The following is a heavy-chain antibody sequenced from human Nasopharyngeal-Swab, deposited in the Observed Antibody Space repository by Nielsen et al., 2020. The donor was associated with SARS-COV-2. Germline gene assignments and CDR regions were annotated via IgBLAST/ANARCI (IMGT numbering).Heavy chain of an antibody. J-gene: IGHJ4*02. CDR2: ISSSSSYI. D-gene: IGHD6-13*01. V-gene: IGHV3-21*04. CDR3: ARAPSSSWPLDY. Sequence: VRQAPGKGLEWVSSISSSSSYIYYADSVKGRFTISRDNSKNTLYLQMNSLRAEDTAVYYCARAPSSSWPLDYWGQGTLVTVSS.